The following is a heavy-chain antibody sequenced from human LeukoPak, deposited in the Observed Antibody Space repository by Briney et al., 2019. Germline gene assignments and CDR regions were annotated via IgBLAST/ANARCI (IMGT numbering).Heavy chain of an antibody. CDR2: ISGSGGST. CDR3: AKELIVVVPAAILNYYYYSMDV. J-gene: IGHJ6*02. Sequence: GGSLRLSCAASGFTFSSYAMSWVRQAPGKGLEWVSAISGSGGSTYYADSVKGRFTISRDNSKNTLYLQMNSLRAEDTAVYYCAKELIVVVPAAILNYYYYSMDVWGQGTTVTVSS. CDR1: GFTFSSYA. V-gene: IGHV3-23*01. D-gene: IGHD2-2*01.